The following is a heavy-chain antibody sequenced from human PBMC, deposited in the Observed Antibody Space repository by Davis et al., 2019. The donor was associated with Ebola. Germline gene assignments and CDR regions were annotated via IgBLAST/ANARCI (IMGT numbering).Heavy chain of an antibody. Sequence: AASVKVSCKASGYTFTYRYLHWVRQAPGQALEWMGWITPFNGNTNYAQTFQGRVTMTRDTSTSTVYMELSSLRSEDTAVYYCASGVNTTTGYYYYGMDVWGQGTTVTVSS. CDR2: ITPFNGNT. V-gene: IGHV1-45*02. J-gene: IGHJ6*02. CDR1: GYTFTYRY. D-gene: IGHD5-18*01. CDR3: ASGVNTTTGYYYYGMDV.